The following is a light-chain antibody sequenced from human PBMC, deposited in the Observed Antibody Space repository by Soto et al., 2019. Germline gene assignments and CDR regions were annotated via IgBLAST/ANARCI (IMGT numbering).Light chain of an antibody. V-gene: IGKV2-28*01. Sequence: EIVMTQSPLSLPVTPGEPASFSCRSSQSLLHRNGHNYLDWYLQKPGQYPQLLIYLRSNRASGVPDRVSGSGSGSDFTRTISRVEAEDVGVYYCMQALQAPYTFCHGTKLEIQ. CDR2: LRS. CDR3: MQALQAPYT. J-gene: IGKJ2*01. CDR1: QSLLHRNGHNY.